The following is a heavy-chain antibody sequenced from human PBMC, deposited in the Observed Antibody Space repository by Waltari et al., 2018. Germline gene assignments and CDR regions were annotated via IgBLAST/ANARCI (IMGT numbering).Heavy chain of an antibody. D-gene: IGHD1-26*01. CDR3: ARDHGGSYLDGALDI. CDR1: GFTVGGSY. CDR2: IYRDGRT. Sequence: EVQLVETGGGLIQPGGSLRLSCAASGFTVGGSYMTWVRQAPGKGREWVSVIYRDGRTYYAGPVKGRFTISRDDSKNTLCLQMSNLRAEDTALYYFARDHGGSYLDGALDIWGQGTMVTVSS. V-gene: IGHV3-53*02. J-gene: IGHJ3*02.